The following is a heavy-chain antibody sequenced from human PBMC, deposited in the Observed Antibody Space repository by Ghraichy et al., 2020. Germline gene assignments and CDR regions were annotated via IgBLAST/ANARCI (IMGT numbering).Heavy chain of an antibody. CDR2: IYYSGST. Sequence: SQTLSLTCTVSGGSISSSSYYWGWIRQPPGKGLEWIGSIYYSGSTYYNPSLKSRVTISVDTSKNQFSLKLSSVTAADTAVYYCARDGYGSGSYLYGANWFDPWGQGTLVTVSS. CDR1: GGSISSSSYY. V-gene: IGHV4-39*07. J-gene: IGHJ5*02. D-gene: IGHD3-10*01. CDR3: ARDGYGSGSYLYGANWFDP.